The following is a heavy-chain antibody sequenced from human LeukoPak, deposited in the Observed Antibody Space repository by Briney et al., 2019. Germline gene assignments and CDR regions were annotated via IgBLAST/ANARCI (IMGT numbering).Heavy chain of an antibody. CDR2: IKQDGSEK. Sequence: PGGSLRLSCAASGFTFSSYWMSWVRQAPGKGLEWVANIKQDGSEKYYVDSVKGRFTISRDNAKNSLYLQMNSLRAEDTAVYYCARYRSPIYCSGGSCYSVGGGAFDIWGQGTMVTVSS. J-gene: IGHJ3*02. CDR1: GFTFSSYW. CDR3: ARYRSPIYCSGGSCYSVGGGAFDI. V-gene: IGHV3-7*01. D-gene: IGHD2-15*01.